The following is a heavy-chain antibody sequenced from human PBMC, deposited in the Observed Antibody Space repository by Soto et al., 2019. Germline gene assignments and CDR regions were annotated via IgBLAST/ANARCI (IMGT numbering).Heavy chain of an antibody. CDR2: ISGSSSAI. CDR1: GFRFSSYS. CDR3: ARDSSGFT. D-gene: IGHD3-22*01. J-gene: IGHJ4*02. Sequence: PGESLRLSCEASGFRFSSYSMIWVRQAPGKGLEWVSYISGSSSAIYYADSVKGRFTISRDNAKNSLFLQMNSLRADDTGAYYCARDSSGFTWGQGTLVTAPQ. V-gene: IGHV3-48*01.